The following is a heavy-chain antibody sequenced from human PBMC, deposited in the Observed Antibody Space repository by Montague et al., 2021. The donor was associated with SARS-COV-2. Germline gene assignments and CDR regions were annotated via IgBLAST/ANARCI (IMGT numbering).Heavy chain of an antibody. CDR2: IYYSGST. J-gene: IGHJ4*02. D-gene: IGHD3-22*01. CDR3: ARVGVITTWFYFDY. Sequence: SETLSLTCTVSGGSISSYYWSWTRQPPGKGLEWIGYIYYSGSTNYNPSLKSRVTISVDTSKNQFSLKLSSVTAADTAVYYCARVGVITTWFYFDYWGQGTLVTVSS. CDR1: GGSISSYY. V-gene: IGHV4-59*01.